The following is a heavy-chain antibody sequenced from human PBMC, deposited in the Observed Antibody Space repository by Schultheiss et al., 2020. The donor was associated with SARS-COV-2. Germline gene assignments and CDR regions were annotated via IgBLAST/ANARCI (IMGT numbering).Heavy chain of an antibody. V-gene: IGHV3-73*01. Sequence: GGSLRLSCAASGFTFSGSAMHWVRQASGKGLEWVGRIRSKANSYATAYAASVKGRFTISRDDSKNTAYLQMNSLKTEDTAVYYCARGLGIAVAGADYWGQGTLVTVSS. D-gene: IGHD6-19*01. CDR2: IRSKANSYAT. J-gene: IGHJ4*02. CDR1: GFTFSGSA. CDR3: ARGLGIAVAGADY.